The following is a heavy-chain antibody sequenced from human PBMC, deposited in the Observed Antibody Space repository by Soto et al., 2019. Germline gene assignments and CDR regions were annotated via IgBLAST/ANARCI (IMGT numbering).Heavy chain of an antibody. CDR3: ARDLWGYCSSTSCPFDY. Sequence: AAVKVSCKASGGTFSSCAISWVRQAPGQGLEWMGGIIPIFGTANYAQKFQGRVTITADESTSTAYMELSSLRSEDTAVYYCARDLWGYCSSTSCPFDYWGQGTLVTVSS. J-gene: IGHJ4*02. D-gene: IGHD2-2*01. CDR2: IIPIFGTA. V-gene: IGHV1-69*13. CDR1: GGTFSSCA.